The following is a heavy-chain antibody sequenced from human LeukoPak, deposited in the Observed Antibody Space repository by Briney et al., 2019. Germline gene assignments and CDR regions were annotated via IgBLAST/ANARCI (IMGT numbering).Heavy chain of an antibody. Sequence: SETLSLTCTVSGGSISSSSYYWGWIRQPPGKGLEWIGSIYYSGSTYYNPSLKSRVTISVDTSKNQFSLKLSSVTAADTAVYYCARYGAVAAHGDYWGQGTLVTVSS. D-gene: IGHD6-19*01. CDR2: IYYSGST. CDR1: GGSISSSSYY. J-gene: IGHJ4*02. CDR3: ARYGAVAAHGDY. V-gene: IGHV4-39*07.